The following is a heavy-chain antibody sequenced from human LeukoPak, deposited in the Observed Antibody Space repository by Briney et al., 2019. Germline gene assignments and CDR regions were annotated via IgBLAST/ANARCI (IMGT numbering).Heavy chain of an antibody. Sequence: GGSLRLSRAASGFTFSPYNMNCVRHAPGQGLEWVSSITSGSSYIYYADSVKGRFTISRDNPKSSLYLQKNTLRAEDTAVYYCAELGITMIGGVWGKGTTVTISS. J-gene: IGHJ6*04. CDR2: ITSGSSYI. D-gene: IGHD3-10*02. V-gene: IGHV3-21*01. CDR1: GFTFSPYN. CDR3: AELGITMIGGV.